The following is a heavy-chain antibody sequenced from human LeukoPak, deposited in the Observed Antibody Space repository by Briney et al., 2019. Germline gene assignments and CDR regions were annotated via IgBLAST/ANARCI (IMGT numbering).Heavy chain of an antibody. CDR1: GVTLSSYS. Sequence: GGSLRLSCAASGVTLSSYSMNWVRQAPGKGLEWVSYISSSSSTLYYADSLKGRFTIYKDNYKNTLFLHMNSLRAEDTAVYSCAKGYYGSGSYGWFDYWGQGTLVTVSS. CDR2: ISSSSSTL. V-gene: IGHV3-48*01. J-gene: IGHJ4*02. CDR3: AKGYYGSGSYGWFDY. D-gene: IGHD3-10*01.